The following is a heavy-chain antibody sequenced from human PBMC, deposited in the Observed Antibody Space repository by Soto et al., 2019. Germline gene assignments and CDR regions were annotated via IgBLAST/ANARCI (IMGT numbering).Heavy chain of an antibody. V-gene: IGHV3-21*06. CDR3: ARESEDLTSNFDY. J-gene: IGHJ4*02. CDR2: ISSTTNYI. CDR1: GFIFTRYS. Sequence: SLRLSCASSGFIFTRYSMNWVRQAPGKGLEWVSSISSTTNYIYYGDSMKGRFTISRDNAKNSLYLEMNSLRAEDTAVYYCARESEDLTSNFDYWGQGTLVTVS.